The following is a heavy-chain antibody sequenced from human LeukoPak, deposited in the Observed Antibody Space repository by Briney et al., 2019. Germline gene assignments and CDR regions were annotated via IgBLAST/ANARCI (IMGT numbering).Heavy chain of an antibody. V-gene: IGHV3-7*01. CDR1: GFTFSNFW. Sequence: GGSLRLSCAASGFTFSNFWMSWIRQAPGQGLEWVGHIKTDGSEKYYVDSVKGRFTISRDNPNKALYLQMNSLSVEDTAIYYCTGIVYWGQGTRVTVSS. CDR3: TGIVY. J-gene: IGHJ4*02. CDR2: IKTDGSEK.